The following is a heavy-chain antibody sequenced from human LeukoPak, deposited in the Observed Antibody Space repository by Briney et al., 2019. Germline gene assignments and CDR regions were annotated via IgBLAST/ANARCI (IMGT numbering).Heavy chain of an antibody. CDR3: AIDPSLDADDDYGDYGSGY. CDR1: GFTFSSYS. V-gene: IGHV3-21*01. D-gene: IGHD4-17*01. J-gene: IGHJ4*02. CDR2: ISSSSSYI. Sequence: GGSLRLSCAASGFTFSSYSMNWVRQAPGKGLEWVSSISSSSSYIYYADSVKGRFTISRDNAKNSLYLQMNSLRAEDTAVYYCAIDPSLDADDDYGDYGSGYWGQGTLVTVSS.